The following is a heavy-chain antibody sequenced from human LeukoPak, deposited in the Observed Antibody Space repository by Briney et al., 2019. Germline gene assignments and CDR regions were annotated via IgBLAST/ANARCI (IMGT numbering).Heavy chain of an antibody. Sequence: AASVKVSCKASGYTFTSYGISWVRQAPGQGFEWMGWISAYNGNTNYAQKLQGRVTMTTDTSTSTAYMELRSLRSDDTAVYYCARDSQYYYDSSGPTPRVDYWGQGTLVTVSS. D-gene: IGHD3-22*01. V-gene: IGHV1-18*01. CDR1: GYTFTSYG. CDR2: ISAYNGNT. CDR3: ARDSQYYYDSSGPTPRVDY. J-gene: IGHJ4*02.